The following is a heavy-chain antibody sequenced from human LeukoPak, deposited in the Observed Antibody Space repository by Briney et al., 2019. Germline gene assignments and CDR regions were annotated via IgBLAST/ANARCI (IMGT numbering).Heavy chain of an antibody. Sequence: PGGSLRLSCAASGFTYTIFGLNWVRQAPGKGPEWVSYIDARSGITYYADSVQGRFTLSRDNARESVFLQMDSLRVDDTAVYYCARTYDFGRGPPGDAFDNWGPGTWVIVSP. CDR1: GFTYTIFG. CDR2: IDARSGIT. V-gene: IGHV3-48*01. CDR3: ARTYDFGRGPPGDAFDN. J-gene: IGHJ3*02. D-gene: IGHD3-3*01.